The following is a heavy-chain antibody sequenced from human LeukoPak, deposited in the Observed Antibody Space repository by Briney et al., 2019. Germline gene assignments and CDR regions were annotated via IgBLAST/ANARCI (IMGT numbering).Heavy chain of an antibody. J-gene: IGHJ4*02. Sequence: GGSLRLSCAASGFTFSSYEMNWVRQAPGKGLEWVSYISRSGSIIYYADSVKGRFTISRDNAKNSLYLQMNSLRAEDTAVYYCAKKKGYCSGGSCSSFDYWGQGTLVTVSS. D-gene: IGHD2-15*01. CDR1: GFTFSSYE. V-gene: IGHV3-48*03. CDR3: AKKKGYCSGGSCSSFDY. CDR2: ISRSGSII.